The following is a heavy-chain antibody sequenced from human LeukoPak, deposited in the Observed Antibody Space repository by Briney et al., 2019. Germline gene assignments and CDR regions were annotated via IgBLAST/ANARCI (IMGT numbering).Heavy chain of an antibody. Sequence: TGGSLRLSCAASGFTFSSYSMNWVRQAPGKGLEWVSSISSSSSYIYYADSVKGRFTISRDNAKNSLYLQMNSLRAEDTAVHYCARGKYSSSYYYYYYMDVWGKGTTVTVSS. CDR1: GFTFSSYS. J-gene: IGHJ6*03. D-gene: IGHD6-6*01. CDR3: ARGKYSSSYYYYYYMDV. CDR2: ISSSSSYI. V-gene: IGHV3-21*01.